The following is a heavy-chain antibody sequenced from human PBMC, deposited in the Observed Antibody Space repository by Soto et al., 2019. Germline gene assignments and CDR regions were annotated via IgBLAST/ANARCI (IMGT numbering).Heavy chain of an antibody. Sequence: PGESLKISCKGSGYSFTSYWIGWVRQMPGKGLEWMGIIYPGDSDTRYSPSFQGQVTISADKSISTAYLQWSSLKASDTAMYYCARRAYYYDSSGQRSDLGFDYWGQGTLVTVSS. V-gene: IGHV5-51*01. J-gene: IGHJ4*02. CDR1: GYSFTSYW. CDR3: ARRAYYYDSSGQRSDLGFDY. CDR2: IYPGDSDT. D-gene: IGHD3-22*01.